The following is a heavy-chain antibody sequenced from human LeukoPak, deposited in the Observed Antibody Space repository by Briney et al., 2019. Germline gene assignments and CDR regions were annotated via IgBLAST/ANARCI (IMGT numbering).Heavy chain of an antibody. J-gene: IGHJ5*02. D-gene: IGHD2-8*01. CDR3: ARGGLGYCTNGVCFARRYNWFDP. V-gene: IGHV4-34*01. CDR2: INHSGST. CDR1: GGSFSGYY. Sequence: PSETLSLTCAVYGGSFSGYYWSWIRQPPGKGLEWIGEINHSGSTNYSPSLKKRVTISVDTSKNQFSLKLSSVTAADTAVYYCARGGLGYCTNGVCFARRYNWFDPWGQGTLVTVSS.